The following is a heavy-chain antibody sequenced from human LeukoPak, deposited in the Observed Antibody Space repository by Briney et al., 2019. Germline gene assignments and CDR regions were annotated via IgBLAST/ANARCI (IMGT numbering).Heavy chain of an antibody. D-gene: IGHD3-9*01. CDR1: GGSISSYC. Sequence: PSETLSLTCTVSGGSISSYCWNWIRQPAGKGLEWIGRLHTSGSTNYNPSLKSRVTISVDTSKNQFSLKLSSVTAADTAVYYCAEEHYDILTGYPQTDYWGQGTLVTVSS. CDR3: AEEHYDILTGYPQTDY. J-gene: IGHJ4*02. V-gene: IGHV4-4*07. CDR2: LHTSGST.